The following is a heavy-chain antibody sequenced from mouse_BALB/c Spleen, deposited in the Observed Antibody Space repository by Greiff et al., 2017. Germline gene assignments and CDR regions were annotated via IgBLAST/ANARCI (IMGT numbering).Heavy chain of an antibody. CDR3: ARGFDGYYQAWFAY. CDR1: GFTFSSYA. J-gene: IGHJ3*01. CDR2: ISSGGST. Sequence: EVQRVESGGGLVKPGGSLKLSCAASGFTFSSYAMSWVRQTPEKRLEWVASISSGGSTYYPDSVKGRFTISRDNARNILYLQMSSLRSEDTAMYYCARGFDGYYQAWFAYWGQGTLVTVSA. D-gene: IGHD2-3*01. V-gene: IGHV5-6-5*01.